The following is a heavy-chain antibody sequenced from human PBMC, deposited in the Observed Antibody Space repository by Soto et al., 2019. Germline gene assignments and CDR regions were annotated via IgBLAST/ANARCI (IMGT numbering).Heavy chain of an antibody. D-gene: IGHD2-15*01. J-gene: IGHJ6*02. CDR1: GGSFSGYY. CDR2: INHSGST. CDR3: ARLRAAGRYCSGGSCYGGNYYYGMDV. Sequence: QVQLQQWGAGLLKPSENLSLTCAVYGGSFSGYYWSWIRQPPGKGLEWIGEINHSGSTNYNPSLKSRVTISVDTSKNQFSLKLSSVTAADTAVYYCARLRAAGRYCSGGSCYGGNYYYGMDVWGQGTTVTVSS. V-gene: IGHV4-34*01.